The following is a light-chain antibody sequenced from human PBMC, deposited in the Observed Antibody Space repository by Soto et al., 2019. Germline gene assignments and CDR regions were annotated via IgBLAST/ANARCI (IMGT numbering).Light chain of an antibody. CDR3: TSYAGSNNYVV. CDR2: EVS. CDR1: SSDVGGYNY. Sequence: QSALTQPPSASGCPGQSVTISCTGTSSDVGGYNYVSWYQQHPAKAPKLMIYEVSKRPSGVPDRFSGSKSGNTASLTVSGLQAEDQADYFCTSYAGSNNYVVFGGGTKLTVL. V-gene: IGLV2-8*01. J-gene: IGLJ2*01.